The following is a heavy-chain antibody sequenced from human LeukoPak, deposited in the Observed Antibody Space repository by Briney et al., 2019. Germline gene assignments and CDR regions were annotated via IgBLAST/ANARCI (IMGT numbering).Heavy chain of an antibody. CDR2: ISDIGSI. CDR1: XXXXXXYX. Sequence: SETLSLTCTVSXXXXXXYXXSWIRXXXXXXXEWIAYISDIGSINYNPSLKSRVTISLDTSKNQFSLKLSSVTAADTAVYYCAGHHPRNTVDFWGQGTLVTVSS. CDR3: AGHHPRNTVDF. V-gene: IGHV4-59*08. D-gene: IGHD2/OR15-2a*01. J-gene: IGHJ4*02.